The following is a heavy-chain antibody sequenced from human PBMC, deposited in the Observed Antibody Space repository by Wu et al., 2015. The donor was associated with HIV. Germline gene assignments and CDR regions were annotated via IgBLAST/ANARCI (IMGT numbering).Heavy chain of an antibody. J-gene: IGHJ4*02. D-gene: IGHD5-24*01. CDR1: GDTFDTYT. CDR3: EVRDGYNGPVY. V-gene: IGHV1-69*05. Sequence: QVQLVQSGAEVKKPGSSVKVSCKATGDTFDTYTVSWVRQAPGQGLEWMGGIIPSFDSADYAQKFQGRVTITTDEFTTTAYMELTTLRSDDTAVYYCEVRDGYNGPVYWGQGTLVTVSS. CDR2: IIPSFDSA.